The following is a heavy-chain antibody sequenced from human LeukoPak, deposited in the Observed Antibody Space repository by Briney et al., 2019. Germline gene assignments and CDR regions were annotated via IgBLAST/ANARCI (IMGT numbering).Heavy chain of an antibody. J-gene: IGHJ4*02. CDR3: ARDGVVRGVIIY. Sequence: SETLSLTCTVSGGSISSSSYYWGWIRQPPGKGLEWIGSIYYSGSTYYTPSLKSRVTISVDTSKNQFSLKLSSVTAADTAVYYCARDGVVRGVIIYWGQGTLVTVSS. V-gene: IGHV4-39*02. CDR2: IYYSGST. CDR1: GGSISSSSYY. D-gene: IGHD3-10*01.